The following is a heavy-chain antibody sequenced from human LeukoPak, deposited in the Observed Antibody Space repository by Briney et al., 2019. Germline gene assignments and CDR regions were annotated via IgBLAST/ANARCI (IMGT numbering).Heavy chain of an antibody. V-gene: IGHV4-34*01. CDR2: INHSGST. Sequence: SETLSLTCTVSGGSFSGYYWSWTRQPPGKGLEWIGEINHSGSTNYNPSLKSRVTISVDTSKNQFPLKLSSGPAADTAAYYCARGGYARSFDYSGQGNLVTVSS. CDR1: GGSFSGYY. D-gene: IGHD5-12*01. J-gene: IGHJ4*02. CDR3: ARGGYARSFDY.